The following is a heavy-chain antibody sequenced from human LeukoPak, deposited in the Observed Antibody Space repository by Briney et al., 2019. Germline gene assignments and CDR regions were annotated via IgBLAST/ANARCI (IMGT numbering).Heavy chain of an antibody. D-gene: IGHD1-1*01. CDR3: ARDTGRFKDFDY. CDR2: ISSSGSTI. V-gene: IGHV3-11*04. J-gene: IGHJ4*02. CDR1: GFTFSDYY. Sequence: GGSLRLSCAASGFTFSDYYMTWIRQAPGKGLEWVSYISSSGSTIYYADSMKGRFTISRDNAKNSLYLQMNSLRAEDTAVYYCARDTGRFKDFDYWGQGTLVTVSS.